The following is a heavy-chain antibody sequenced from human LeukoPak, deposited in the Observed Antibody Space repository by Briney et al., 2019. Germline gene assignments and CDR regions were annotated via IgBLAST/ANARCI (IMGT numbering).Heavy chain of an antibody. J-gene: IGHJ6*03. Sequence: SETLSLTCTVSGGSISSDGYFWSWIRQHPGKGLEWNGYIYYSGSTYYNPSLKSRVTISVDTSKNQFSLKLSSVTAADTAVYYCARAPRRGYCSTTSCYYYYYMDVWGKGTTVTVSS. D-gene: IGHD2-2*01. CDR2: IYYSGST. V-gene: IGHV4-31*03. CDR3: ARAPRRGYCSTTSCYYYYYMDV. CDR1: GGSISSDGYF.